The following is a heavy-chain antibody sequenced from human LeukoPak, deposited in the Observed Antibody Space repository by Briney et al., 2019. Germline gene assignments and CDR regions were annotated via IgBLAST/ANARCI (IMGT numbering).Heavy chain of an antibody. V-gene: IGHV1-2*02. J-gene: IGHJ4*02. CDR1: GYTFTGYY. Sequence: GASVKVSCKASGYTFTGYYMHWVRQAPGQGLEWMGWINPSSGGTNYAQKFQGRVTMTRDTSISTAYMELSGLRSDDTAVYYCARGSGSHDVDYWGQGTLVTVSS. CDR2: INPSSGGT. CDR3: ARGSGSHDVDY. D-gene: IGHD1-26*01.